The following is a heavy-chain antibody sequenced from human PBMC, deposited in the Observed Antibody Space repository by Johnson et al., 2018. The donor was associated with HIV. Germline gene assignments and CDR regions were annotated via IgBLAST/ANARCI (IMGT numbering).Heavy chain of an antibody. CDR3: SSPWYYDMYAFDI. CDR2: ISYDGSNK. Sequence: QVLLVESGGGVVQPGRSLRLSCAASGFTFSSYGMHWVRQAPGKGLEWVAVISYDGSNKYYADSVKGRFTISRDNSKNTVYLQMNSLRPEETAVYYCSSPWYYDMYAFDIWGQGTLVTGSS. J-gene: IGHJ3*02. V-gene: IGHV3-30*03. CDR1: GFTFSSYG. D-gene: IGHD3-22*01.